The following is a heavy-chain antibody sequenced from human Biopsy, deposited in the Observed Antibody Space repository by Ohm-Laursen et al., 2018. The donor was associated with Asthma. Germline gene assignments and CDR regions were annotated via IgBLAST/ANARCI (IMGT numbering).Heavy chain of an antibody. Sequence: GSLRLSCAASGFSFSDYYMTWMRQAPGKGLEWVSSISSSGSTTYPAESVKGRFTISRDNAQKSLFLQMGSLRAEDTAIYYCARVFESSEWGPFYHFGLDVWGQGTTVAV. D-gene: IGHD6-25*01. V-gene: IGHV3-11*01. CDR3: ARVFESSEWGPFYHFGLDV. CDR2: ISSSGSTT. CDR1: GFSFSDYY. J-gene: IGHJ6*02.